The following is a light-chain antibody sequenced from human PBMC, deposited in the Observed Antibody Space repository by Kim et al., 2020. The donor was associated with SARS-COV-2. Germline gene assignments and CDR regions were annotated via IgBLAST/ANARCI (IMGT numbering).Light chain of an antibody. CDR1: QNVNIW. V-gene: IGKV1-5*03. CDR3: QQYNTHST. Sequence: DIQMTQSPSILPASVGDTVTITCRASQNVNIWLAWYQQKPGQVPKLLIHKTSGLQRGVPSRFSGGGSGTDFTLIISSLQPDDFATYYCQQYNTHSTFGQGTKVDIK. J-gene: IGKJ1*01. CDR2: KTS.